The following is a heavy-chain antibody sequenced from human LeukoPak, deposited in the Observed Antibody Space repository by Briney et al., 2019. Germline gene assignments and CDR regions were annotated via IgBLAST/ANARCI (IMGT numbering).Heavy chain of an antibody. V-gene: IGHV4-59*01. CDR1: GDSISSYY. J-gene: IGHJ3*02. CDR2: IYYSGST. Sequence: PSETLSLTCTVSGDSISSYYWSWIRQPPGKGLEWIGYIYYSGSTNYNPSLKSRVTISVDTSKNQFSLKLNSVTAAGTAVYYCARDRCGRTSCYRGAFDIWGQGTMVTVSS. CDR3: ARDRCGRTSCYRGAFDI. D-gene: IGHD2-2*01.